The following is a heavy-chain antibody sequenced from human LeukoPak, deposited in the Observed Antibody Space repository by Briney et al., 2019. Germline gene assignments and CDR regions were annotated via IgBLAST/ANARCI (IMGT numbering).Heavy chain of an antibody. CDR3: ARSGNLGFDI. Sequence: SETLSLTCAVSGGSISSGGYPWSWIRQPPGKGLEWIGYIYHSGSTYYNPSLKSRVTILVDRSKNQFSLKLSSVTAADTAVYYCARSGNLGFDIWGQGTMVTVSS. D-gene: IGHD3-10*01. J-gene: IGHJ3*02. CDR1: GGSISSGGYP. CDR2: IYHSGST. V-gene: IGHV4-30-2*01.